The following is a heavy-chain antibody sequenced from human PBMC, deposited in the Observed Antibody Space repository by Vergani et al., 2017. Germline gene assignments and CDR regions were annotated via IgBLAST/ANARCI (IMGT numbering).Heavy chain of an antibody. D-gene: IGHD6-19*01. J-gene: IGHJ3*02. V-gene: IGHV3-7*03. CDR2: IKPDGSEK. CDR1: GFTFSSYW. Sequence: EVQLVESGGGLVQPGGSLRLSCAASGFTFSSYWMSWVRQTPGKGLEWVANIKPDGSEKYYVDSVKGRFAISRDNAKNSLFLQMNSLKAEDTAVYYWARDKPFSVATEAGTFDIWGQGTMVTVSS. CDR3: ARDKPFSVATEAGTFDI.